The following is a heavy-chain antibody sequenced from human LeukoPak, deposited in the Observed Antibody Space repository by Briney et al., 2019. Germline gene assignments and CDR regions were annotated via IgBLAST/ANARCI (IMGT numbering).Heavy chain of an antibody. Sequence: VASVKVSCKASGYTFTGYYMHWVRQAPGQGLEWMGWINPNSGGTNYAQKFQGRVTMTRDTSISTAYMELSRLRSDDTAVYYCAGGSDIVVVPAGNWFDPWGQGTLVTVSS. CDR1: GYTFTGYY. D-gene: IGHD2-2*01. V-gene: IGHV1-2*02. CDR3: AGGSDIVVVPAGNWFDP. J-gene: IGHJ5*02. CDR2: INPNSGGT.